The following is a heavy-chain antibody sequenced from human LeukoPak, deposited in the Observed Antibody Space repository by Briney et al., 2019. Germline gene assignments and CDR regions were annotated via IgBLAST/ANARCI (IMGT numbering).Heavy chain of an antibody. CDR2: ISPDGSTT. Sequence: GGSLRLSCAASGFTFSRYWMHWVRQAPGKGLMWVSRISPDGSTTLYADSVKGRFTISRDNSKNTLYLQMNSLRAEDTAVYYCAKDRGDYYDSSGYYSGGFDIWGQGTMVTVSS. J-gene: IGHJ3*02. D-gene: IGHD3-22*01. CDR3: AKDRGDYYDSSGYYSGGFDI. V-gene: IGHV3-74*03. CDR1: GFTFSRYW.